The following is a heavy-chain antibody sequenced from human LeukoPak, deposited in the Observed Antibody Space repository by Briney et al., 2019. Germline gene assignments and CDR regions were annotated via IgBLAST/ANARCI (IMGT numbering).Heavy chain of an antibody. V-gene: IGHV4-59*01. D-gene: IGHD1-26*01. J-gene: IGHJ4*02. CDR1: GGSISSYY. CDR2: IYYSGSA. CDR3: ARDESGNFDY. Sequence: PSETLSLTCTVSGGSISSYYWSWIRQPPGKGLEWIGYIYYSGSANYNPSLKSRVTISVDTSKNQFSLKLSSVTAADTAVYYCARDESGNFDYWGQGTLVTVSS.